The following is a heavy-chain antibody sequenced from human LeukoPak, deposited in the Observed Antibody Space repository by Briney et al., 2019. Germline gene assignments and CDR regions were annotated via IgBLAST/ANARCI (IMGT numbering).Heavy chain of an antibody. J-gene: IGHJ4*02. V-gene: IGHV4-59*01. Sequence: PSETLSLTCTVSGGSISSYYWSWIRQPPGKGLEWIGYIYYSGSTNYNPSLKSRVTISVDTSKNQFSLKLSSVTAADTAVYYCARGRTYSNYNYWGQGTLVTVSS. CDR1: GGSISSYY. CDR3: ARGRTYSNYNY. D-gene: IGHD4-11*01. CDR2: IYYSGST.